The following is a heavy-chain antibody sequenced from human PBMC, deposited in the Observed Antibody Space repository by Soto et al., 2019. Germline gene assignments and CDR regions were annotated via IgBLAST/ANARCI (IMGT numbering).Heavy chain of an antibody. J-gene: IGHJ6*02. CDR2: MNPNSGNT. D-gene: IGHD3-10*01. CDR3: ARGMGASGSGSYSPYYYYGMDV. V-gene: IGHV1-8*01. CDR1: GYTFTSYD. Sequence: ASVKVSSKASGYTFTSYDINWVRQATGQGLEWMGWMNPNSGNTGYAQKFQGRVTMTRNTSISTAYMELSSLRSEDTAVYYCARGMGASGSGSYSPYYYYGMDVWGQGTTVTVSS.